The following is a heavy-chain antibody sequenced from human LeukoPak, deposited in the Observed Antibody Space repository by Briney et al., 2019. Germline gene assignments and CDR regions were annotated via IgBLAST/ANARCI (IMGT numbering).Heavy chain of an antibody. J-gene: IGHJ5*02. CDR1: GFPFNTYA. D-gene: IGHD2-2*01. CDR3: GKTLGKVVPAGVSPNWFHA. CDR2: ISGSGGST. Sequence: GGSLRLSCAATGFPFNTYAMTWIRQPVGKGLEWVSAISGSGGSTYYADSVKGRFTISRDNSNIKLYLQMNSLRGEDSAVYFCGKTLGKVVPAGVSPNWFHALGQGTLVTVSS. V-gene: IGHV3-23*01.